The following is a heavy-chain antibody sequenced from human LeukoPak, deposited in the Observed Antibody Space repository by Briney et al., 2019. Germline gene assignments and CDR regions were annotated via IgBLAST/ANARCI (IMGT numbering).Heavy chain of an antibody. J-gene: IGHJ3*02. CDR1: GGSITGYY. CDR2: VRDNGES. V-gene: IGHV4-59*08. Sequence: PSETLSLTCTVSGGSITGYYWSCIRLPPGKGLEWIAYVRDNGESNYNPSLKSRVTISVDTRNNQISLRLNFVTAADTAIYYCARQPAGTAAFDIWGLGTMVTVSS. D-gene: IGHD1-14*01. CDR3: ARQPAGTAAFDI.